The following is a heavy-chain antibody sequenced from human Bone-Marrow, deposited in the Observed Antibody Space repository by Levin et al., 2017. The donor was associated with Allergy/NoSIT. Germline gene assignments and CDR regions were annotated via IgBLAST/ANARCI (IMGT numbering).Heavy chain of an antibody. CDR3: ARHGSPTRLWFRAYNWFDP. J-gene: IGHJ5*02. V-gene: IGHV5-51*01. CDR1: GSSFTSYW. Sequence: GGSLRLSCKGSGSSFTSYWIGWVRQMPGKGLEWMGIIYPGDSDTRYSPSFQGQVTISADKSISTAYLQWSSLKASDTAMYYCARHGSPTRLWFRAYNWFDPWGQGTLVTVSS. D-gene: IGHD3-10*01. CDR2: IYPGDSDT.